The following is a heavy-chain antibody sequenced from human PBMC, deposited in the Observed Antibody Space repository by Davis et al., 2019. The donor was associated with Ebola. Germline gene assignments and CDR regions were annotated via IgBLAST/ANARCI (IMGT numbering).Heavy chain of an antibody. Sequence: AASVKVSCKASGGTFSSYDISWVRQAPGQGLEWMGWISTYYGNTNYAQKLQGRVTMTTDTSTSTGYMELRSLRSDDTAVYYCARVLGAPAGLDYWGQGTLVTVSS. CDR2: ISTYYGNT. CDR1: GGTFSSYD. V-gene: IGHV1-18*01. D-gene: IGHD6-13*01. J-gene: IGHJ4*02. CDR3: ARVLGAPAGLDY.